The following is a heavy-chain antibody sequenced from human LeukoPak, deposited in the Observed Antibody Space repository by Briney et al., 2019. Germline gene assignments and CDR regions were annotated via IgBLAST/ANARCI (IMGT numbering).Heavy chain of an antibody. J-gene: IGHJ6*03. D-gene: IGHD4-17*01. CDR3: ARVNWISDGDYNYYMDV. CDR1: GGSISSYY. Sequence: SETLSLTCTVSGGSISSYYWSWIRQPPGKGLEWIGYIYYSGSTNYNPSLKSRATISIDTSKNQFSLKLTSATAADTAVYYCARVNWISDGDYNYYMDVWGKGTTVTVSS. CDR2: IYYSGST. V-gene: IGHV4-59*08.